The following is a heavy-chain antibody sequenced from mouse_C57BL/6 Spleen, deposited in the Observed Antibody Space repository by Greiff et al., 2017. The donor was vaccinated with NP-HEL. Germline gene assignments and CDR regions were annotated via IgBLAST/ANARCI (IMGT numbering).Heavy chain of an antibody. Sequence: VHLVESGPELVKPGASVKISCKASGYAFSSSWMNWVKQRPGKGLEWIGRIYPGDGDTNYNGKFKGKATLTADKSSSTAYMQLSSLTSEDSAVYFCARNYYDYGGEFAYWGQGTLVTVSA. V-gene: IGHV1-82*01. D-gene: IGHD2-4*01. CDR2: IYPGDGDT. CDR1: GYAFSSSW. CDR3: ARNYYDYGGEFAY. J-gene: IGHJ3*01.